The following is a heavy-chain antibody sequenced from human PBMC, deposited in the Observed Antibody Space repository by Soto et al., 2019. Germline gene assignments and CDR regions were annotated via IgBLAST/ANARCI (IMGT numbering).Heavy chain of an antibody. D-gene: IGHD3-16*02. CDR1: GFTFSSYE. Sequence: GGSLRLSCAASGFTFSSYEMNWVRKAPGQRLEWVSYISSSGSTIYYADSVKGRFTISRDNAKNSLYLQMNSLSAEDTAVYYCARELITFGRVIVDIDAFDIYGEVSMARVSS. V-gene: IGHV3-48*03. J-gene: IGHJ3*02. CDR3: ARELITFGRVIVDIDAFDI. CDR2: ISSSGSTI.